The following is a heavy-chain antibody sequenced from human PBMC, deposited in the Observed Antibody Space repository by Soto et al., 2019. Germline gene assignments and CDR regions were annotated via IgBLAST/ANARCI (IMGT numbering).Heavy chain of an antibody. CDR1: CGSISGACYY. D-gene: IGHD2-21*01. Sequence: SETLFLTSTVSCGSISGACYYWNSIRRNPGKGLVWIGYIYYSGTTYYNPSLKSRVTISVDTSKNQFSLKLSSVTAADTAVYYCAASCVGCGGFNYYGMDVWGQGTTVS. V-gene: IGHV4-31*03. CDR3: AASCVGCGGFNYYGMDV. CDR2: IYYSGTT. J-gene: IGHJ6*02.